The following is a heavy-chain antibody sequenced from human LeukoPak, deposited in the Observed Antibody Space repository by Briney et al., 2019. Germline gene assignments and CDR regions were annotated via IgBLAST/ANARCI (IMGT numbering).Heavy chain of an antibody. CDR1: GFTFSSYS. CDR2: ISSSSSTI. D-gene: IGHD3-9*01. Sequence: PGGSLRLSCAASGFTFSSYSMNWVRQAPGKGLEWVSYISSSSSTIYYADSVKGRFTISRDNAKNSLYLQMNSLRAEDTAVYYCARKGDILTGYRFDYWGQGTLVTVSS. CDR3: ARKGDILTGYRFDY. J-gene: IGHJ4*02. V-gene: IGHV3-48*01.